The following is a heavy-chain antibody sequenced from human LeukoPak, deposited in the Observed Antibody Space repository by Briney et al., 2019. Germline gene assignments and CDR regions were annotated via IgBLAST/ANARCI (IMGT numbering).Heavy chain of an antibody. J-gene: IGHJ3*02. CDR1: GGSINSFY. CDR2: IYYTGTT. Sequence: SETLSLTCTVSGGSINSFYWSWIRQPPGMRPEWIGYIYYTGTTNYNPSLTSRLTISVDTSKNQFSLRLSSVTAADTAIYYCARHSNDWSGVYDIWGQGKMVTVSS. V-gene: IGHV4-59*08. D-gene: IGHD3-3*01. CDR3: ARHSNDWSGVYDI.